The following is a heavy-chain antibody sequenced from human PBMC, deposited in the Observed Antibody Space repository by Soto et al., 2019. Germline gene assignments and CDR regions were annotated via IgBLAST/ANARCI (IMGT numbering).Heavy chain of an antibody. D-gene: IGHD3-22*01. J-gene: IGHJ4*02. CDR2: IYHSGST. Sequence: SETLSLTCAVYGGSFSGYYWSWIRQPPGKGLEWIGEIYHSGSTNYNPSLKSRVTISVDTSKNQFSLKLSSVTAADTAVYYCARVGDYYDSSGPTYYFDYWGQGTLVTVSS. V-gene: IGHV4-34*01. CDR1: GGSFSGYY. CDR3: ARVGDYYDSSGPTYYFDY.